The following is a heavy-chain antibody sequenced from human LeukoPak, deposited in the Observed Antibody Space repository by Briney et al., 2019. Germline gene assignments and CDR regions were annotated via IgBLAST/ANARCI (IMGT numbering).Heavy chain of an antibody. J-gene: IGHJ3*02. V-gene: IGHV3-21*01. D-gene: IGHD3-22*01. CDR3: AKGRADYYDSSGYPDAFDI. Sequence: PGGSLRLSCAASGFTFSSYSMNWVRQAPGKGLEWVSSISSSSSYIYYADSVKGRFTISRDNAKNSLYLQMNSLRAEDTAVYYCAKGRADYYDSSGYPDAFDIWGQGTMVTVSS. CDR1: GFTFSSYS. CDR2: ISSSSSYI.